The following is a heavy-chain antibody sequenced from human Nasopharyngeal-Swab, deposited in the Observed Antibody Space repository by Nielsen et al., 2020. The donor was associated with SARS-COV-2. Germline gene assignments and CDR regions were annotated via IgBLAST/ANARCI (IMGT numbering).Heavy chain of an antibody. V-gene: IGHV4-39*01. J-gene: IGHJ3*02. CDR2: IYYSGSP. D-gene: IGHD4-17*01. CDR3: ARHGTTVTRNYAFDI. Sequence: IRRPPGKGLEWVGSIYYSGSPNDNPSLKRRVTISVDTSKKEVSLKLNSVTAADTAVYYCARHGTTVTRNYAFDIWGQGTLVTVSS.